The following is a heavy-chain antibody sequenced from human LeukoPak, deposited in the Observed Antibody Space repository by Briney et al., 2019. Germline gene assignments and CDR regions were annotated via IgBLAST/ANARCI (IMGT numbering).Heavy chain of an antibody. J-gene: IGHJ4*02. V-gene: IGHV3-7*01. D-gene: IGHD4-23*01. Sequence: PGGSLRLSCAASGFTFSSYWMSWVRQAPGKGLEWVANIKQDGSEKYYVDSVKGRFTISIDNAKNSLYPQMNSLRAEDTAVYYCARDSNSPYGGITDWGQGTLVTVSS. CDR1: GFTFSSYW. CDR2: IKQDGSEK. CDR3: ARDSNSPYGGITD.